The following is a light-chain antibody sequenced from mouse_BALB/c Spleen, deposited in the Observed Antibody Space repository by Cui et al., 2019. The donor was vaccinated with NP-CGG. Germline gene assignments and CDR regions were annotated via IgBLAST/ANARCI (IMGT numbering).Light chain of an antibody. CDR1: TGAVTTSNY. V-gene: IGLV1*01. CDR2: GTN. J-gene: IGLJ1*01. CDR3: ALWYSNHWV. Sequence: QAFLTQESAPTTSPGETATLTCRSSTGAVTTSNYANWVQEEPEHLFTGLIGGTNNRAPGVPARFSGSLIGDKAALTITGAQTEDEAIYFCALWYSNHWVFGGGTKLTVL.